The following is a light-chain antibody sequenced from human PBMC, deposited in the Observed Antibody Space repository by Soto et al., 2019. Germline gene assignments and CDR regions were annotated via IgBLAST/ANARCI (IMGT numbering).Light chain of an antibody. J-gene: IGKJ4*01. CDR2: GAS. CDR3: QQYGKSPLT. V-gene: IGKV3-20*01. CDR1: QSGSGSY. Sequence: EIVFTQSPGTLSFSPGERATLSCRASQSGSGSYLAWYQQKPGQAPRLLISGASRRATGIPDRFSGSGSGTDFTLTISSLEPEDFAVYYCQQYGKSPLTFGGGTKVDIK.